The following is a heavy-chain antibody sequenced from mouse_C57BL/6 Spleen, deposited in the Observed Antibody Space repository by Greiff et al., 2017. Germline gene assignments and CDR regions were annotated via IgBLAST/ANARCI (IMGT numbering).Heavy chain of an antibody. V-gene: IGHV1-53*01. D-gene: IGHD2-5*01. CDR2: INPSNGGT. CDR1: GYTFTSYW. CDR3: ARRDSDYGDDMED. Sequence: QVQLQQPGTELVKPGASVKLSCTASGYTFTSYWMHWVKQRTGQGLEWIGNINPSNGGTNYNEKFKSKATLTVDKSSSTAYMQLSSLTSEDSAVYYCARRDSDYGDDMEDWGQGASVTVST. J-gene: IGHJ4*01.